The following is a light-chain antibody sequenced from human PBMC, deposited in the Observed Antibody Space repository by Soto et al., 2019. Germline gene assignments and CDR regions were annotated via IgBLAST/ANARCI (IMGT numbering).Light chain of an antibody. J-gene: IGLJ1*01. CDR3: CSYAGSSTYV. CDR1: SSEVGSYNL. CDR2: EGS. V-gene: IGLV2-23*01. Sequence: QSAVTQPASVSVSPGQSIAIFCTGISSEVGSYNLVSWYQQHPGEAPKVMIYEGSKRPSEVSNRFSGSKSGNTASLTISGLQAEDEADYYCCSYAGSSTYVFGTGTKVTVL.